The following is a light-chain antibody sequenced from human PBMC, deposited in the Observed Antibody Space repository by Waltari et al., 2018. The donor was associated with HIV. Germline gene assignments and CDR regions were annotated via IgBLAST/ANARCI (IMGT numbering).Light chain of an antibody. Sequence: QSALTQPASVSGSPGQSITIPCTGTSSDFGFYNYVSWYQQVTGKVPKVIIYEVTSRPSGVSNRFSGSESGSTASLTISGLQAEDEGDYYCTSYTANDTLVFGGGTKVTVL. V-gene: IGLV2-14*01. CDR3: TSYTANDTLV. CDR1: SSDFGFYNY. CDR2: EVT. J-gene: IGLJ2*01.